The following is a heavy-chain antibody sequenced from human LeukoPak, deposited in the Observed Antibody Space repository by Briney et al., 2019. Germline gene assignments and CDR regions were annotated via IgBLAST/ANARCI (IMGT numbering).Heavy chain of an antibody. D-gene: IGHD5-18*01. Sequence: GGSLRLSCAASGFTFDDYAMHWVRQAPGKGLEWVSGISWNSGSIGYADSVKGRFTISRDNAKNSLYLQMNSLRAEDMALYYCAKDRFRDTAVAIDYWGQGTLVTVSS. CDR2: ISWNSGSI. V-gene: IGHV3-9*03. CDR1: GFTFDDYA. CDR3: AKDRFRDTAVAIDY. J-gene: IGHJ4*02.